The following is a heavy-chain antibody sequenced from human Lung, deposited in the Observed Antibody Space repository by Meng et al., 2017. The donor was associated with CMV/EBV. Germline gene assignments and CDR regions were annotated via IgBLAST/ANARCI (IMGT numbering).Heavy chain of an antibody. Sequence: SVKVSCKASRGTFSSYAISWVRQAAGQGLEWMGGIIPILGIANYAQKFQGRVTITADKSTSTAYMELSSLRSKDTAVYYCARDPHRSGYYPLDYWGQGTLVTVSS. CDR1: RGTFSSYA. V-gene: IGHV1-69*10. CDR2: IIPILGIA. J-gene: IGHJ4*02. CDR3: ARDPHRSGYYPLDY. D-gene: IGHD3-3*01.